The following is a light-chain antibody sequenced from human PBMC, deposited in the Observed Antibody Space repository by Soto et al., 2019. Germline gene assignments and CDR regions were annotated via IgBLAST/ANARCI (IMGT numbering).Light chain of an antibody. Sequence: QSVLTQPASVSGSPGQSITISCSGTSSDICGYNYVSWYQQHPGKAPKLVICEVSDRPSGVSNRFSGSKSGNTASLTISGLQAEDEADYYCSSYTSSTTVVFGGGTKLTVL. CDR2: EVS. CDR3: SSYTSSTTVV. V-gene: IGLV2-14*01. J-gene: IGLJ3*02. CDR1: SSDICGYNY.